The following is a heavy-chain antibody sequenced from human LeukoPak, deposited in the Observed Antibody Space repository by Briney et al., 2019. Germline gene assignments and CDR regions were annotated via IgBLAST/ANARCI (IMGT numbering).Heavy chain of an antibody. CDR3: ARGGPSSYFDY. D-gene: IGHD6-6*01. J-gene: IGHJ4*02. V-gene: IGHV4-34*01. CDR1: GGSFSGYY. CDR2: INHSGST. Sequence: PSETLSLTCAVYGGSFSGYYWSWISQPPGKGLEWIGEINHSGSTNYNPSLKSRVTISVDTSKNQFSLKLSSVTAADTAVYYCARGGPSSYFDYWGQGTLVTVSS.